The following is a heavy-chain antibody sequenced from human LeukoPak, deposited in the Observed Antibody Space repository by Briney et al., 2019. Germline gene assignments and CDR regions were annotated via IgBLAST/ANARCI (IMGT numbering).Heavy chain of an antibody. Sequence: ASVKVSRKTSGYTFTRYYIHWVRQAPGQGLEWMGVINPSGGPTSYAQKFQGRVTMTRDTSTSTVYMELRSLRSEDTAMYYCARDGGVKPYDFWGQGTLVTVSS. CDR2: INPSGGPT. CDR3: ARDGGVKPYDF. V-gene: IGHV1-46*01. CDR1: GYTFTRYY. J-gene: IGHJ4*02. D-gene: IGHD3-16*01.